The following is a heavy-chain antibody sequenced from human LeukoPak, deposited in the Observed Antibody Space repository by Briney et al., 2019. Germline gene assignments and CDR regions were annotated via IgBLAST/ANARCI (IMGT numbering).Heavy chain of an antibody. J-gene: IGHJ6*02. Sequence: SETLSLTCTVSGGSISSYYWSWIRQPPGKGLEWIGYISYSGSTNYNPSLKSRVTISVDTSKSQFSLKLSSVTAADTAVYYCARHDGDFWSGYYSLAGGMDVWGQGTTVTVSS. CDR1: GGSISSYY. V-gene: IGHV4-59*08. CDR3: ARHDGDFWSGYYSLAGGMDV. D-gene: IGHD3-3*01. CDR2: ISYSGST.